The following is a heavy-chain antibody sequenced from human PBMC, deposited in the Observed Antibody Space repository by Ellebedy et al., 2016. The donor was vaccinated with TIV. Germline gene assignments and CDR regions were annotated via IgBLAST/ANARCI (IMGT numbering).Heavy chain of an antibody. Sequence: GGSLRLSCAVSGFSFSSYWMTWVRQAPGKGLEWVANINQDESQKYYVDSVKGRFTISRDTSNNTVHLEMNSLRAEDTAIYYCARVDILRWYYFDSWGQGTLVTVSS. V-gene: IGHV3-7*04. D-gene: IGHD3-9*01. CDR1: GFSFSSYW. CDR3: ARVDILRWYYFDS. J-gene: IGHJ4*02. CDR2: INQDESQK.